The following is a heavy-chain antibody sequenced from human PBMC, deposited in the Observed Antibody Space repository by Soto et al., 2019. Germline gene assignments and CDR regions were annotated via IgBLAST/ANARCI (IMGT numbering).Heavy chain of an antibody. V-gene: IGHV3-30-3*01. CDR3: ARAGSRFGEYDNWFDP. Sequence: SGGSLRLSCAASGFTFSSYAMHWVRQAPGKGLEWVAVISYDGSNKYYADSVKGRFTISRDNSKNTLYLQMNSLRAEDTAVYYCARAGSRFGEYDNWFDPWGQGTLVTVSS. J-gene: IGHJ5*02. CDR1: GFTFSSYA. CDR2: ISYDGSNK. D-gene: IGHD3-10*01.